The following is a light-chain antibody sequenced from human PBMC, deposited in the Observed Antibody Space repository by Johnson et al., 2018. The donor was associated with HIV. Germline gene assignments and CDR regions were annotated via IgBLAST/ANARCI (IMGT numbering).Light chain of an antibody. CDR3: GTWDSSLSFYV. V-gene: IGLV1-51*02. CDR2: ENN. CDR1: SSNIGNNY. Sequence: QSVLTQPPSVSAAPGQKVTISCSGSSSNIGNNYVSWYQQLPGTAPKLLIYENNKRPSGIPDRFSGSKSGTSATLGITHLQTGDESDYYCGTWDSSLSFYVFGTGTKVTVL. J-gene: IGLJ1*01.